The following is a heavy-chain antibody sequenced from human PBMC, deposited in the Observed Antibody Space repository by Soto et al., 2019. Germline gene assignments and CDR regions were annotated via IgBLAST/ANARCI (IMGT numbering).Heavy chain of an antibody. J-gene: IGHJ6*02. CDR3: ARRSYYVYGMDV. Sequence: QVQLQESGPGLVKPSQTLSLTCTVSGGSISSGDYYWSWIRQPPGKGLEWIGYIYHSGSTNSNASLKSRVIISGDTSKNQFSLKLSSVTVADAAVYYCARRSYYVYGMDVWGQGTTVTVSS. CDR2: IYHSGST. V-gene: IGHV4-30-4*01. CDR1: GGSISSGDYY.